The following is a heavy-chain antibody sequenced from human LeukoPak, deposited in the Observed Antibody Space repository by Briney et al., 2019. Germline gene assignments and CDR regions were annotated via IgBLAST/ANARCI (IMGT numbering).Heavy chain of an antibody. V-gene: IGHV3-48*01. CDR3: ARSLTMVRGYDY. CDR1: GFTFSSYS. CDR2: ISSRSSTI. D-gene: IGHD3-10*01. Sequence: GGSLRLSCAASGFTFSSYSMNWVRQAPGKGLEWVSYISSRSSTIYYADSVKGRFTISRDNSENTVYLQMNNLTSGDTAVYYCARSLTMVRGYDYWGQGTLVTVSS. J-gene: IGHJ4*02.